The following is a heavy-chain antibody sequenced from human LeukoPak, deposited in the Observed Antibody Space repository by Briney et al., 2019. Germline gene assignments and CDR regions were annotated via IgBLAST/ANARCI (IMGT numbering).Heavy chain of an antibody. CDR1: GGSISNYY. J-gene: IGHJ6*02. Sequence: SETLSLTCTVSGGSISNYYWTWIRQSPGTGLEWIGYIYHSGSTNYNPSLKSRVTISVDTSKNQFSLKLNSVTAADTAMYYGMDVWGHRTTVTVSS. CDR3: MDV. CDR2: IYHSGST. V-gene: IGHV4-59*01.